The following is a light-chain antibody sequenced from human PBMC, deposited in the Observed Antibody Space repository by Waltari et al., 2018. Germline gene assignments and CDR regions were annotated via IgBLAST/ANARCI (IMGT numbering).Light chain of an antibody. CDR2: EVS. CDR1: SSDVGGYNY. Sequence: QSALTQPASVSGSPGQSITISCTGTSSDVGGYNYVSWYQQHPGKAPKLMIYEVSNRASGCSNRFAGSKSGNTASLTISGLQAEDEADYYCSSYTSSSTYVFGTGTKVTVL. J-gene: IGLJ1*01. CDR3: SSYTSSSTYV. V-gene: IGLV2-14*01.